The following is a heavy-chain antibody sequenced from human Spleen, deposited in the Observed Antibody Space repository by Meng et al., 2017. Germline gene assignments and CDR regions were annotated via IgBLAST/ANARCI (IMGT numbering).Heavy chain of an antibody. CDR2: IWYDGSNK. V-gene: IGHV3-33*01. Sequence: GGSLRLSCAASGFTFSSYGMHWVRQAPGKGLEWVAVIWYDGSNKYYADSVKGRFTISRDNSKNTLYLQMNSLRAEDTAVYYCARAAAVLSYYYGMDVWGQGTTVTVSS. D-gene: IGHD6-13*01. CDR3: ARAAAVLSYYYGMDV. J-gene: IGHJ6*02. CDR1: GFTFSSYG.